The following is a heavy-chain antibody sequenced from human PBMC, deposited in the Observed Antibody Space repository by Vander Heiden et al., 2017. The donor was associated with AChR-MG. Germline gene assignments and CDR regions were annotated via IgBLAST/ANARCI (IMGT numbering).Heavy chain of an antibody. CDR3: ARLMVRGAGFYWYFDL. CDR2: IYYSGST. J-gene: IGHJ2*01. Sequence: QLQLQESGPGLVKPSETLSLTCTVSGGSISSSSYYWGWIRQPPGKGLEWIGSIYYSGSTYYNTSLKSRVTISVDTSKNQCSLKLSSVTAAETAVYYCARLMVRGAGFYWYFDLWGRGTLVTVSS. V-gene: IGHV4-39*01. D-gene: IGHD3-10*01. CDR1: GGSISSSSYY.